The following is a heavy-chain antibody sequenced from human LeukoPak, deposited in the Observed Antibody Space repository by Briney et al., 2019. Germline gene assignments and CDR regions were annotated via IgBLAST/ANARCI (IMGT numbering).Heavy chain of an antibody. J-gene: IGHJ4*02. V-gene: IGHV1-3*04. D-gene: IGHD5-18*01. Sequence: ASVTVSCKASGYTFTSYPIHWVRQAPGQRLEWMGWINTGNGNTKYSQKFEGRVTVTRDTSATAAYMELSSLRSEDTAVYYCARDRAMADYWGQGTLVTVSS. CDR1: GYTFTSYP. CDR2: INTGNGNT. CDR3: ARDRAMADY.